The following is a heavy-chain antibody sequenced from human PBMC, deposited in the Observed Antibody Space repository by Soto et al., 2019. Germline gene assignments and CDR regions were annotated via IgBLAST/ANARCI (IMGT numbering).Heavy chain of an antibody. D-gene: IGHD3-9*01. CDR3: ARVHPLDILTGYYPDEPPHYGMDV. CDR1: GYTFTSYY. V-gene: IGHV1-46*01. CDR2: INPSGGST. Sequence: ASVKVSCKASGYTFTSYYMHWVRQAPGQGLEWMGIINPSGGSTSYAQKFQGGVTMTRDTSTSTVYMELSSLRSEDTAVYYCARVHPLDILTGYYPDEPPHYGMDVWGQGTTVTVSS. J-gene: IGHJ6*02.